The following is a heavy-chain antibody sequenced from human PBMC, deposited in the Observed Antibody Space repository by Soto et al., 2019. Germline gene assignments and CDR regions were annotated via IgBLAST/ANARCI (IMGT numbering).Heavy chain of an antibody. D-gene: IGHD6-13*01. CDR3: ARGGYSSSYAFDI. CDR2: MYHSGST. Sequence: SETLSLTCAVSGGSISSGGYSWSWIRQPPGKGLEWIGYMYHSGSTYYNPSLKSRVTISIDRSKNQFSLKLSSVTAADTAVYYCARGGYSSSYAFDIWGQGTMVTVSS. V-gene: IGHV4-30-2*01. CDR1: GGSISSGGYS. J-gene: IGHJ3*02.